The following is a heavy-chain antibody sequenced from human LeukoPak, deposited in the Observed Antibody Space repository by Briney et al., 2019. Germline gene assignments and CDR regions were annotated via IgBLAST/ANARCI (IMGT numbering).Heavy chain of an antibody. V-gene: IGHV3-9*01. CDR1: GFTFDDYA. J-gene: IGHJ3*02. D-gene: IGHD2-21*02. Sequence: GRSLRLSCEASGFTFDDYAMHWVRQAPGKGLEWVSGISWNSGSIGYADSVKGRFTISRDNAKNSLYLQMNSLRAEDTALYYCAKERGYCGGDCPGHDAFDIWGQGTMVTVSS. CDR3: AKERGYCGGDCPGHDAFDI. CDR2: ISWNSGSI.